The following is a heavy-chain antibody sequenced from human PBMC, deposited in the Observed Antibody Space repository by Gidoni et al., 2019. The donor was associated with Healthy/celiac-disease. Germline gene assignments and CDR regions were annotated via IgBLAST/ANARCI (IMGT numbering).Heavy chain of an antibody. CDR1: AGAISSYY. Sequence: QQQLQQAAPRRVKPPADLSLPCTAAAGAISSYYWSWSRQPPGKGMELIGYIDYSWSSSYNPSPKIRVTISVDTAKNKFSLKLRSVTAADTAVYYCARSLNVDTARVIFDYWGQGTLVTVSS. D-gene: IGHD5-18*01. CDR3: ARSLNVDTARVIFDY. J-gene: IGHJ4*02. CDR2: IDYSWSS. V-gene: IGHV4-59*01.